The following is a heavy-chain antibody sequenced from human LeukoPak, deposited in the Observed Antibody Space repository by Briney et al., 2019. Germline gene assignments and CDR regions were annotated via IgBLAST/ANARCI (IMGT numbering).Heavy chain of an antibody. CDR2: IYYSGST. CDR1: GGSISSSSYY. Sequence: SETLSLTCTVSGGSISSSSYYWGWIRQPPGKGLEWIGSIYYSGSTYYNPSLKSRVTISVDTSKNQFSLKLSSVTAADTAVYYCARQDIVATIADYYYYMDVWGKGTTVTVSS. J-gene: IGHJ6*03. D-gene: IGHD5-12*01. CDR3: ARQDIVATIADYYYYMDV. V-gene: IGHV4-39*07.